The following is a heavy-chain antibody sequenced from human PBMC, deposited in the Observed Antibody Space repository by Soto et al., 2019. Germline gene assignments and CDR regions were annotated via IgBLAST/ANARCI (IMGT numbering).Heavy chain of an antibody. CDR3: ARGPRVSSTGTGAH. V-gene: IGHV3-74*01. Sequence: PGGSLSLSCAVSGFPFIAYWMHWVRQVPGKGLTWVSRISDDGSTATYADSVKGRFVISRDNAKNSLYLEMNTLRADDSGLYYCARGPRVSSTGTGAHWGRGTLVTVAS. CDR1: GFPFIAYW. CDR2: ISDDGSTA. J-gene: IGHJ4*02. D-gene: IGHD1-1*01.